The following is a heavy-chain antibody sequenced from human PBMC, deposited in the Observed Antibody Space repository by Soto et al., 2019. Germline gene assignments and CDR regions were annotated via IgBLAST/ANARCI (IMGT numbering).Heavy chain of an antibody. CDR3: ARGWGSDSTTYYYAC. D-gene: IGHD3-22*01. J-gene: IGHJ1*01. V-gene: IGHV1-69*13. CDR1: GGTFSSST. CDR2: ITPIFGKA. Sequence: SVKVSCKASGGTFSSSTISWVRQAPGQGLEWVGGITPIFGKANYAQKFQGRVTITADESTSTAYMELSSLRSEDTALYFCARGWGSDSTTYYYACWGQGTSVIVSS.